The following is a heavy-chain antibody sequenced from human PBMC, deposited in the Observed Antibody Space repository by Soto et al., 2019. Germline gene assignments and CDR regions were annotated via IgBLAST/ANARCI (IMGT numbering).Heavy chain of an antibody. D-gene: IGHD1-26*01. CDR1: GGTFSSYT. J-gene: IGHJ6*02. CDR2: IIPILGIA. CDR3: ARGRSGSYSYWDYYYYGMDV. V-gene: IGHV1-69*02. Sequence: QVQLVQSGAEVKKPGSSVKVSCKASGGTFSSYTISWVRQAPGQGPEWMGRIIPILGIANYAQKFQGRVTITADKSTSTAYMELSSLRSEDTAVYYCARGRSGSYSYWDYYYYGMDVWGQGTTVTVSS.